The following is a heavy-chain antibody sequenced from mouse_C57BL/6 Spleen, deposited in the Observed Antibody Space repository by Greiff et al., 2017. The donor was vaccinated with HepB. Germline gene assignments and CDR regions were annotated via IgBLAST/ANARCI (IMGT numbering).Heavy chain of an antibody. CDR1: GYSFTGYY. J-gene: IGHJ2*01. V-gene: IGHV1-42*01. Sequence: VQLKESGPELVKPGASVKISCKASGYSFTGYYMNWVKQSPEKSLEWIGEINPSTGGTTYNQKFKAKATLTVDKSSSTAYMQLKSLTSEDSAVYYCARKRQGYFDYWGQGTTLTVSS. CDR3: ARKRQGYFDY. CDR2: INPSTGGT. D-gene: IGHD3-2*01.